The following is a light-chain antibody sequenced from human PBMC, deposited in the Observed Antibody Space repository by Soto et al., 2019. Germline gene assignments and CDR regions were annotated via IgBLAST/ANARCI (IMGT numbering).Light chain of an antibody. V-gene: IGLV4-69*01. Sequence: QLVLTQSPSASASLGASVKLTCTLSSGHSSYAIAWHQQQPDKGPRYLMKLNSDGSHSKGDGIPDRFSGSSSGAERYLTIASLQSEEEADYYCQTWGTGTVVFGGGTKLTVL. J-gene: IGLJ2*01. CDR2: LNSDGSH. CDR1: SGHSSYA. CDR3: QTWGTGTVV.